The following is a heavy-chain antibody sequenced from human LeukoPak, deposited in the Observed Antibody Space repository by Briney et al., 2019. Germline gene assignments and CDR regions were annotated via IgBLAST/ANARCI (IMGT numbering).Heavy chain of an antibody. Sequence: SETLSLTCTVSGGSISSYYWSWIRQPPGKGLEWIGYIYYTGSTNYNPSLKSRVTISVDTSKNQFSLKLSSVTAADTAVYYCARETPYGSGSYPFDYWGQGILVTVSS. CDR2: IYYTGST. D-gene: IGHD3-10*01. CDR1: GGSISSYY. V-gene: IGHV4-59*01. CDR3: ARETPYGSGSYPFDY. J-gene: IGHJ4*02.